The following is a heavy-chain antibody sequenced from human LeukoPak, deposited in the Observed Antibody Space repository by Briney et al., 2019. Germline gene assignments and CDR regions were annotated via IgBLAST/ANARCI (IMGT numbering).Heavy chain of an antibody. CDR2: ISSSGRTM. CDR3: ARDNYSGSRYFDH. V-gene: IGHV3-11*04. Sequence: GGSLRLSCAASGFTVSSNYMSWVRQAPGKGLEWVSYISSSGRTMYYADSVKGRFTVSRDNAKNSLYLQMNSLRAEDTAIYYCARDNYSGSRYFDHWGQGTLVTVSS. D-gene: IGHD1-26*01. CDR1: GFTVSSNY. J-gene: IGHJ4*02.